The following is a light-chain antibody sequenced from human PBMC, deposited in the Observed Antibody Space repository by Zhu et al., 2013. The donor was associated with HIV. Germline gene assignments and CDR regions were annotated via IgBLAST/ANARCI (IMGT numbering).Light chain of an antibody. J-gene: IGLJ3*02. CDR2: TNI. Sequence: QSVLTQPPSAFETPGQRVSISCSGSTSNIGSNPVSWFQQFPGAAPKLLIYTNIQRPSGVPDRFSGSKSGTSASLVISGLQSDDEADYYCATWDDALRHWVFGGGTRLTVL. CDR3: ATWDDALRHWV. V-gene: IGLV1-44*01. CDR1: TSNIGSNP.